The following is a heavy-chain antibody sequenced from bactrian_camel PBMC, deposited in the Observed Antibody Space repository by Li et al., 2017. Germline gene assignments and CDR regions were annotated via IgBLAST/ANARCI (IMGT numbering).Heavy chain of an antibody. CDR3: TTYQLFQS. CDR1: GFTFSSYG. CDR2: INSGGGTT. J-gene: IGHJ4*01. V-gene: IGHV3S40*01. D-gene: IGHD1*01. Sequence: VQLVESGGGLVQPGGSLRLSCVVSGFTFSSYGMNWVRQAPGKGLEWVGIINSGGGTTYYSDSVKGRFTISRDNAKNTVYLQMNSLRPEDTAVYYCTTYQLFQSWGQGTQVTV.